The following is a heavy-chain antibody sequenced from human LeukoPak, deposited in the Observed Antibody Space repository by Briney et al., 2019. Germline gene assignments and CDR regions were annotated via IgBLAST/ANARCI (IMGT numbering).Heavy chain of an antibody. V-gene: IGHV4-4*09. J-gene: IGHJ3*02. Sequence: PSETLSLTCSVSGGSISGYYWSWIRQPPGKGLEWTGYIYTSGSTNYNPSLKSRVTISVDTSKNQFSLKLSSVTAADTAVYYCASSMIVKSAFDIWGQGTMVPVSS. CDR1: GGSISGYY. CDR2: IYTSGST. D-gene: IGHD3-22*01. CDR3: ASSMIVKSAFDI.